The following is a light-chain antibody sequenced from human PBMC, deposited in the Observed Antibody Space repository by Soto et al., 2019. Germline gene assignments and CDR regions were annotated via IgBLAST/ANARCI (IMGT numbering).Light chain of an antibody. CDR1: GSDVGVYNY. V-gene: IGLV2-14*01. CDR3: RSYTSASTPLV. CDR2: DVS. Sequence: QSALTQPASVSGSPGQSITISCTGTGSDVGVYNYVSWYQQHPGKAPKVMIYDVSNRPSGVSNRFSGSKSGNTASLTISGLQAEDAADYYCRSYTSASTPLVFGGGTKLTVL. J-gene: IGLJ2*01.